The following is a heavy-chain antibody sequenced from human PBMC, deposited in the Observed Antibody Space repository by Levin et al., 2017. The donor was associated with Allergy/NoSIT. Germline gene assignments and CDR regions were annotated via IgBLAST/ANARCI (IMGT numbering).Heavy chain of an antibody. CDR2: IKPDESGK. V-gene: IGHV3-7*01. J-gene: IGHJ4*02. Sequence: LSLTCAVSGLTFSTAWMSWVRQAPGKGLEWVAKIKPDESGKYYVDSVKGRFTISRDNAKNSLYLQMNSLRAEDTAVYYCARDFWNAYDYWGQGALVTVSS. CDR1: GLTFSTAW. CDR3: ARDFWNAYDY. D-gene: IGHD3-3*01.